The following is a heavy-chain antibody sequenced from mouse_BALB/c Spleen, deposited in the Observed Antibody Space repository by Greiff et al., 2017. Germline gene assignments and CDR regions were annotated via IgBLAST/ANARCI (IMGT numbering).Heavy chain of an antibody. Sequence: VQLQQSGPGLVKPSQSLSLTCTVTGYSITSDYAWNWIRQFPGNKLEWMGYISYSGSTSYNPSLKSRISITRDTSKNQFFLQLNSVTTEDTATYYCARLDYDYLYYAMDYWGQGTSVTVSS. CDR3: ARLDYDYLYYAMDY. D-gene: IGHD2-4*01. J-gene: IGHJ4*01. CDR1: GYSITSDYA. V-gene: IGHV3-2*02. CDR2: ISYSGST.